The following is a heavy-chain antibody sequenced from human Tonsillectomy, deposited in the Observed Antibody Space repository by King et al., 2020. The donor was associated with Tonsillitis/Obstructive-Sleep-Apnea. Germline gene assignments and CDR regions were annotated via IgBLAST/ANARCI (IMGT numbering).Heavy chain of an antibody. J-gene: IGHJ6*03. CDR1: GGTFSTYA. D-gene: IGHD2-15*01. Sequence: VQLVESGAEVKKPGSSVKVSCKASGGTFSTYAISWVRQARGQGLAWMGGIFTIFGTANNAQNFKGRVTINADESTSTAYMEMSRLRSKDTAVYYCAREGQPYCSGGSCLYYMDVWGKGTTVTVSS. CDR2: IFTIFGTA. CDR3: AREGQPYCSGGSCLYYMDV. V-gene: IGHV1-69*01.